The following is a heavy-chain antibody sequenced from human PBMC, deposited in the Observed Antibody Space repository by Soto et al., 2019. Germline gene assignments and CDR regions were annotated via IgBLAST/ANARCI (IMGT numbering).Heavy chain of an antibody. CDR2: ISYSGIT. D-gene: IGHD3-10*01. CDR3: ARHEGTATMVRGISP. Sequence: QLQLQESGPGLVKPSETLSLTCTVSGGSNSSSSSYWGWIRQPPGKGLEWIGRISYSGITSYNTSLKSRVTITVGTPRIQFSLKLSSVTAADTGVYWCARHEGTATMVRGISPWSQGTLVTVSS. CDR1: GGSNSSSSSY. V-gene: IGHV4-39*01. J-gene: IGHJ5*02.